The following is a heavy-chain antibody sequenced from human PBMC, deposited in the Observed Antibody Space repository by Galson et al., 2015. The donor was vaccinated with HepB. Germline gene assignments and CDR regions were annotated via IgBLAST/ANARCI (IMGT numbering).Heavy chain of an antibody. Sequence: SLRLSCAASGFTFSSYAMHWVRQAPGKGLEWVAVIPYDGSNKYYADSVKGRFTISRDNSKNTLYLQMNSLRAEDTAVYYCARGVWQPAFLARLDYWGQGTLVTVSS. J-gene: IGHJ4*02. V-gene: IGHV3-30-3*01. CDR2: IPYDGSNK. CDR1: GFTFSSYA. D-gene: IGHD3-16*01. CDR3: ARGVWQPAFLARLDY.